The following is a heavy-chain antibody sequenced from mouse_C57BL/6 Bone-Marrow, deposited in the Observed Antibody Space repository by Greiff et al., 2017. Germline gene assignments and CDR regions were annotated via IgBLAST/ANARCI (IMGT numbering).Heavy chain of an antibody. D-gene: IGHD2-3*01. CDR2: IWRGGST. J-gene: IGHJ3*01. V-gene: IGHV2-5*01. CDR1: GFSLTSYG. CDR3: AKDGYYLFAY. Sequence: QVQLKESGPGLVQPSQRLSITCKVSGFSLTSYGVHWFRQSPGKGLEWLGVIWRGGSTDYNEAFMSRLSITKDNSKSQVFLKMNSLQAYDASISYCAKDGYYLFAYWGQGTLVTVSA.